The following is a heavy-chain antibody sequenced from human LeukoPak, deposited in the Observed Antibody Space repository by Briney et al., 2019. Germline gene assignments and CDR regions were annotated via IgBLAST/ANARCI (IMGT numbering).Heavy chain of an antibody. V-gene: IGHV1-46*01. CDR1: GYTFIDYY. D-gene: IGHD4-23*01. Sequence: ASVKVSCKTSGYTFIDYYMHWVRQAPGQGLEWMGIINPSGGSTSYAQKFQGRVTLTRDTSTGTVYMELSSLRSEDTAVYYCARDYGGNDGFDYWGQGTLVTVSS. CDR3: ARDYGGNDGFDY. CDR2: INPSGGST. J-gene: IGHJ4*02.